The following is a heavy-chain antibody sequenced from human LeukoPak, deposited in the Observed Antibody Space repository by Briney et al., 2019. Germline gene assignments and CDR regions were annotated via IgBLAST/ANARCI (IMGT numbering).Heavy chain of an antibody. CDR2: MNPNSGNT. CDR3: ARVPSSSWYSVRLYGMDV. D-gene: IGHD6-13*01. J-gene: IGHJ6*02. CDR1: GYTFTSYD. Sequence: ASVKVSCRTSGYTFTSYDINWVRQATGQGLEWMGWMNPNSGNTGYAQNFQGRSTITRDTHITTAYMELSSLRSDDTAVYYCARVPSSSWYSVRLYGMDVWGQGTTVTVSS. V-gene: IGHV1-8*01.